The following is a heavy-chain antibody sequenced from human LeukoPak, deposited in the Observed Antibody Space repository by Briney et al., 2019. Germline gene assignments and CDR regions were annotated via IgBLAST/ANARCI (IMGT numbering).Heavy chain of an antibody. V-gene: IGHV1-2*02. CDR1: GYTFTGYY. Sequence: EASVKVSCKVSGYTFTGYYMHWVRQAPGQGLEWMGWINPNSGGTNYAQKFQGRVTMTRDTSISTAYMELSSLRSEDTAVYYCARALRWLQSYFDYWGQGTLVTVSS. J-gene: IGHJ4*02. D-gene: IGHD5-24*01. CDR2: INPNSGGT. CDR3: ARALRWLQSYFDY.